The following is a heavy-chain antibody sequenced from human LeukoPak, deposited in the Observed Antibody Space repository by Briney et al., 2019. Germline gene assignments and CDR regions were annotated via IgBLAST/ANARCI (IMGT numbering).Heavy chain of an antibody. CDR1: GFTFEDHA. Sequence: GGSLRLSCAASGFTFEDHAMNWVRQVPGKGLEWVSGINGNGGSTGYADSVKGRFTISRDNAKNSVYLQMSSLRAEDTALYYCAREGAGYRGYDYDYFYAMDVWGQGTTVTVSS. J-gene: IGHJ6*02. CDR2: INGNGGST. CDR3: AREGAGYRGYDYDYFYAMDV. D-gene: IGHD5-12*01. V-gene: IGHV3-20*04.